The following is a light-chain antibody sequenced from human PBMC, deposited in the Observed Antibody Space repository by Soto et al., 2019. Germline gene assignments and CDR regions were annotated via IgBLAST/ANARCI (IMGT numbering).Light chain of an antibody. CDR1: SGHSSYA. CDR3: QTWGTGIWV. V-gene: IGLV4-69*01. Sequence: QLVLTQSPSASASLGASVKLTCTLNSGHSSYAIAWHQQQPEKGPRYLMKVNSDGSHSKGDGIPDRFSGSSSGAERYLTISSLQSDDEADYYCQTWGTGIWVFGGGTKVTVL. J-gene: IGLJ3*02. CDR2: VNSDGSH.